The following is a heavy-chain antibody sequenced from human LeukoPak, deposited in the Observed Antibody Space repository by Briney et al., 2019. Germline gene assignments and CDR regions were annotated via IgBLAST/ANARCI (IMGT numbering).Heavy chain of an antibody. Sequence: SETLSLTCTVSGGSISSSSYYWGWIRQPPGKGLEWIGSIYYSGSTYYNPSLKSRVTISVDTSKNQLSLKLSSVTAADTAVYYCARRGYDYVWGSYRPFDYWGQGTLVTVSS. CDR2: IYYSGST. CDR3: ARRGYDYVWGSYRPFDY. J-gene: IGHJ4*02. V-gene: IGHV4-39*01. CDR1: GGSISSSSYY. D-gene: IGHD3-16*02.